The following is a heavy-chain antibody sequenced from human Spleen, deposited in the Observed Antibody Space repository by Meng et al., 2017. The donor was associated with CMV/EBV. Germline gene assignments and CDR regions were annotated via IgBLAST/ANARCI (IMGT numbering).Heavy chain of an antibody. CDR3: ARVKSYCTGGTCSSTGYYGMDV. CDR1: GYTFTGYY. Sequence: ASVKVSCKASGYTFTGYYIHWVRQAPGQGLEWMGWINPNSGGTNYAQKFQDRVTMTRDTSISTAYMELSRLRSDHMAVYHCARVKSYCTGGTCSSTGYYGMDVWGQGTTVTVSS. CDR2: INPNSGGT. D-gene: IGHD2-15*01. J-gene: IGHJ6*02. V-gene: IGHV1-2*02.